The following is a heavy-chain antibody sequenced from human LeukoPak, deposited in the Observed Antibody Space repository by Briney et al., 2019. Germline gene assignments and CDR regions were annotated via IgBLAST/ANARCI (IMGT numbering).Heavy chain of an antibody. CDR1: GSTFSSYG. CDR2: ISYDGSNK. V-gene: IGHV3-30*18. CDR3: AKVGRGYSGYDNY. Sequence: GGSLRLSCAASGSTFSSYGMHWVRQAPGKGLEWVAVISYDGSNKYYADSVKGRFTISRDNSKNTLYLQMNSLRAEDTAVYYCAKVGRGYSGYDNYWGQGTLVTVSS. D-gene: IGHD5-12*01. J-gene: IGHJ4*02.